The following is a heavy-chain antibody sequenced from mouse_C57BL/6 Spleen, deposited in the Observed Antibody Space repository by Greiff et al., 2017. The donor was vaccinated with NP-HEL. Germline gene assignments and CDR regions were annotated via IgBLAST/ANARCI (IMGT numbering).Heavy chain of an antibody. V-gene: IGHV5-17*01. CDR3: ARGDYYGSSYEYFDV. Sequence: EVKVVESGGGLVKPGGSLKLSCAASGFTFSDYGMHWVRQAPEKGLEWVAYISSGSSTIYYADTVKGRFTISRDNAKNTLFLQMTSLRSEDTGMYYCARGDYYGSSYEYFDVWGTGTTVTVSS. D-gene: IGHD1-1*01. CDR2: ISSGSSTI. J-gene: IGHJ1*03. CDR1: GFTFSDYG.